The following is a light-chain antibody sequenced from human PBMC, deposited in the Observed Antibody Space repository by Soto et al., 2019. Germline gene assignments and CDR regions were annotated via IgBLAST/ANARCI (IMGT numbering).Light chain of an antibody. CDR3: QQSKNWPPRAT. J-gene: IGKJ3*01. CDR2: GAS. V-gene: IGKV3-15*01. Sequence: EIVMTQSPAALSVSPGERATLSCRSSQRVSSNLAWYQQKPGQAPRLLIYGASTRATGIPARFSGSGSGTEFTLTVSSLQSEDFAVYYCQQSKNWPPRATFGPGTKVDI. CDR1: QRVSSN.